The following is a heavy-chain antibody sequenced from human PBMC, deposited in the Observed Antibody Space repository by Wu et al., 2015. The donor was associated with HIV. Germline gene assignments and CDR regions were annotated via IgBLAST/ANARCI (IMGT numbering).Heavy chain of an antibody. V-gene: IGHV1-18*01. CDR1: GYTFINYD. D-gene: IGHD5-12*01. CDR3: ARAVRGGYGDAFDI. CDR2: INVKNDDA. Sequence: QVQLVQSGPDVKKPGASVKVSCEASGYTFINYDMIWVRQAPGQGLEWMGWINVKNDDAIYAQQFQGRVTMTTDTSTNTAYMELKSLRSDDTAVYYCARAVRGGYGDAFDIWGQGDNGHRLF. J-gene: IGHJ3*02.